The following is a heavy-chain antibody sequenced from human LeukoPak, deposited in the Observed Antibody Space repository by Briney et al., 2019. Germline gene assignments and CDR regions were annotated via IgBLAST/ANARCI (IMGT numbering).Heavy chain of an antibody. CDR2: IIPIFGTA. J-gene: IGHJ4*02. CDR3: ARDRQYSSGWYGDYFDY. Sequence: GASVTVSCKASGGTFSSYAISWVRQAPGQGLEWMGGIIPIFGTANYAQKFQGRVTITADESTSTAYMELSSLRSEDTAVYYCARDRQYSSGWYGDYFDYWGQGTLVTVSS. D-gene: IGHD6-19*01. V-gene: IGHV1-69*13. CDR1: GGTFSSYA.